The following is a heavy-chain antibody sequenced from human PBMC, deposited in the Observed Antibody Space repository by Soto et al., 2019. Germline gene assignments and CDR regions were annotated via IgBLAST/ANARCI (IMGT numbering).Heavy chain of an antibody. D-gene: IGHD6-13*01. V-gene: IGHV4-34*01. CDR3: ARGPRPAPGSNYYGMDV. J-gene: IGHJ6*02. CDR2: INHSGRT. Sequence: SETLSLPCAVYGGAFSGYYWGGIRPPPGKGLEWIGEINHSGRTNYNPSLKSRVTISVDTSKNQFYLKLSYVTAADTDVYYCARGPRPAPGSNYYGMDVWGQGTTVTVSS. CDR1: GGAFSGYY.